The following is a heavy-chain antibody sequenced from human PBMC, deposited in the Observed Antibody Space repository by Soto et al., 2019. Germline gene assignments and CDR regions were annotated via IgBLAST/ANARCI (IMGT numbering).Heavy chain of an antibody. CDR2: ISYDGSNK. D-gene: IGHD3-3*01. V-gene: IGHV3-30*18. CDR1: GFTFSSYG. J-gene: IGHJ4*02. CDR3: AKPGILGDYDFWGSLADGYYFDY. Sequence: GGSLRLSCAASGFTFSSYGMHWVRQAPGKGLEWVAVISYDGSNKYYADSVKGRFTISRDNSKNTLYLQMNSLRAEDTAVYYCAKPGILGDYDFWGSLADGYYFDYWGQGTLVTVSS.